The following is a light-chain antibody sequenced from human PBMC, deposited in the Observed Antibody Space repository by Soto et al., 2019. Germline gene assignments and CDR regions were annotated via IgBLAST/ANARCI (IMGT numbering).Light chain of an antibody. CDR3: QQRRSWQVT. CDR1: QSVITN. V-gene: IGKV3D-11*02. Sequence: EIVMTQSPATVSVSPGERATLPCRATQSVITNLAWYQQKPGQDTRLIIYDESSRASGVPARFSGSGSGTDFTLTISSLDPEELAVYYCQQRRSWQVTFGQCTRLEI. CDR2: DES. J-gene: IGKJ5*01.